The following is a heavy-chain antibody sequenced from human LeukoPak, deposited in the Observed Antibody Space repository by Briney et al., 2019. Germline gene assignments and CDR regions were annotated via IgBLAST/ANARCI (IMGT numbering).Heavy chain of an antibody. CDR3: AKDRGSSGWYHFDY. Sequence: QPGRSLRLSCAASGFTFSSYGLHWVRQAPGKVLEWVAVISYDGSNKYYVDSVKGRFTISRDNSKNTLYLQMNSPRAEDTAVYYCAKDRGSSGWYHFDYWGQGTLVTVSS. CDR2: ISYDGSNK. CDR1: GFTFSSYG. J-gene: IGHJ4*02. D-gene: IGHD6-19*01. V-gene: IGHV3-30*18.